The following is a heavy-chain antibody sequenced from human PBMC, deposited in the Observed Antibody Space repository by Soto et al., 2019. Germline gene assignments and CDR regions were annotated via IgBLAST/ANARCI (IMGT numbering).Heavy chain of an antibody. CDR1: GGSSSSGGYY. J-gene: IGHJ3*02. CDR2: IYYSGST. V-gene: IGHV4-31*03. D-gene: IGHD3-3*01. CDR3: ARDHVTIFGVVDHDAFDI. Sequence: SETLSLTCTVSGGSSSSGGYYWSWIRQHPGKGLEWIGYIYYSGSTYYNPSLKSRVTISVDTSKNQFSLKLSSVTAADTAVYYCARDHVTIFGVVDHDAFDIWGQGTMVTVSS.